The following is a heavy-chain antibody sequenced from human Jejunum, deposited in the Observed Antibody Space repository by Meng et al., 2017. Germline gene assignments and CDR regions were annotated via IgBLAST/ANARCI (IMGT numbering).Heavy chain of an antibody. Sequence: GESLKISCAASGVIVSNNFMSWVRQAPGKGLEWVSVIYSGGSTYYADSVKGRFTISRDNSKNTLYLQMNSLRAEDTAVYYCARDWGPNYYGSGSYDDWGQGTLVTVSS. CDR1: GVIVSNNF. D-gene: IGHD3-10*01. CDR3: ARDWGPNYYGSGSYDD. J-gene: IGHJ4*02. V-gene: IGHV3-66*02. CDR2: IYSGGST.